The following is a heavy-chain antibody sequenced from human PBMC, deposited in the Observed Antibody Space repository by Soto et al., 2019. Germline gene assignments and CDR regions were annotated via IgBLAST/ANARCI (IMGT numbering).Heavy chain of an antibody. V-gene: IGHV1-8*01. J-gene: IGHJ5*02. Sequence: GASVKVSCKASGYTFTIYDINWVRQATGQGLEWMGWMNPNSGNTGYAQKFQGRVTMTRNTSISTAYMELSSLRSEDTAVYYCARGWNRLNRFDPWGQGTLVTVSS. CDR3: ARGWNRLNRFDP. CDR1: GYTFTIYD. D-gene: IGHD1-1*01. CDR2: MNPNSGNT.